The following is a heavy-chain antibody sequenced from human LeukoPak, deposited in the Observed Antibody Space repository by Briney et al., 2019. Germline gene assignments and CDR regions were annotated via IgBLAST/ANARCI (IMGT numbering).Heavy chain of an antibody. Sequence: PGGSLRLSCAASGFTFSSYAMSWVRRAPGKGLEWVSVISDSGGTTYSADSVKGRFTVSRDNSKNTLYLQMNSLRAEDTAAYYCARERGNNGGNTNGFFDYWGQGALVTVSS. CDR1: GFTFSSYA. D-gene: IGHD4-23*01. V-gene: IGHV3-23*01. J-gene: IGHJ4*02. CDR2: ISDSGGTT. CDR3: ARERGNNGGNTNGFFDY.